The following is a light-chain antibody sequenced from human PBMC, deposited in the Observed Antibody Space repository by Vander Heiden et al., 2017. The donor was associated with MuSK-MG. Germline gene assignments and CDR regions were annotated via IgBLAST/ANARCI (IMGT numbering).Light chain of an antibody. Sequence: QTVVTPEPSLTVSPGGPVTLTCASSTGAGNNGYYPYRLQQKPEHEPRDLIYSTSTTRTPTPSWFSGSPLGGTAALTLAGAQAEAEDEYYFRHCNGDGKVFGGGTKLTVL. J-gene: IGLJ3*02. CDR1: TGAGNNGYY. V-gene: IGLV7-43*01. CDR2: STS. CDR3: RHCNGDGKV.